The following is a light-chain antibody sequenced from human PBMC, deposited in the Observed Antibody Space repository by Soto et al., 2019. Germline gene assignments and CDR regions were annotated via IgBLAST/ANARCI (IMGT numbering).Light chain of an antibody. CDR1: QSVSSN. Sequence: EIVMTQSPATLSVSPGERATLSCRASQSVSSNLAWSQQKPGQAPRLLIYGASTRATGIPARFSGSGSGTEFTLTISSLQSEDFAVYYWQQYTNWPPWTFGQGNKVEIK. V-gene: IGKV3-15*01. CDR3: QQYTNWPPWT. J-gene: IGKJ1*01. CDR2: GAS.